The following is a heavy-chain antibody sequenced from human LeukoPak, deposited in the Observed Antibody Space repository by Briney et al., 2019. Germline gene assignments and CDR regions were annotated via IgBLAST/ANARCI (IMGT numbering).Heavy chain of an antibody. D-gene: IGHD2-8*01. Sequence: ASVKVSCKASGDTFTGYYMHWVRQAPGQGLEWMGWINPNSGGTNYAQKFQGRVTMTRDTSISTAYMELSRLRSDDTAVYYCAIDLEEGVMPEFDPWGQGTLVTVSS. CDR1: GDTFTGYY. V-gene: IGHV1-2*02. CDR2: INPNSGGT. CDR3: AIDLEEGVMPEFDP. J-gene: IGHJ5*02.